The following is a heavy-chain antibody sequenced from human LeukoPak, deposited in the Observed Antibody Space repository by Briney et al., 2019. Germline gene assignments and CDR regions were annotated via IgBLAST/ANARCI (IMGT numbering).Heavy chain of an antibody. J-gene: IGHJ4*02. CDR3: ARLPDYDILTGYSNNFDY. V-gene: IGHV4-34*01. CDR2: INHSGST. D-gene: IGHD3-9*01. Sequence: SETLSLTCAVYGGSFSGYYWSWIRQPPGKGLEWIGEINHSGSTNYNPSLKSRVTTSVDTSKNRFSLKLSSVTAADTAVYYCARLPDYDILTGYSNNFDYWGQGTLVTVSS. CDR1: GGSFSGYY.